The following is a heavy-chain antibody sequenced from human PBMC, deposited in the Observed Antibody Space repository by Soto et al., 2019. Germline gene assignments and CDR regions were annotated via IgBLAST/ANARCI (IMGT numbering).Heavy chain of an antibody. V-gene: IGHV4-4*02. Sequence: QVQLQESGPGLVKPSGTLSLTCAVSGGSISSRNWWSWVRQPPGKGLEWIGEIYQSGSTNYNPSRKSRLAISVAKSKNQFSMKLSSVTAAYTAVYYCNRSLEGVVGGTWDWYFDFWGRGTLVTVSS. J-gene: IGHJ2*01. CDR3: NRSLEGVVGGTWDWYFDF. CDR1: GGSISSRNW. CDR2: IYQSGST. D-gene: IGHD1-26*01.